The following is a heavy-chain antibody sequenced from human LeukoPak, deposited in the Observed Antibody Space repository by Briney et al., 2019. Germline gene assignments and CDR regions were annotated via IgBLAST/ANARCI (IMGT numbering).Heavy chain of an antibody. Sequence: PGGSLRLSCAASGLTFSSYWMHCVRQAPGQGLVWVSRINSDGSSTSYAVSVKGRFTISRDNAKNTLYLQMNSLRAEDTAVYYCARASSGYFNWGQGTLVTVSS. J-gene: IGHJ4*02. D-gene: IGHD3-22*01. V-gene: IGHV3-74*01. CDR1: GLTFSSYW. CDR2: INSDGSST. CDR3: ARASSGYFN.